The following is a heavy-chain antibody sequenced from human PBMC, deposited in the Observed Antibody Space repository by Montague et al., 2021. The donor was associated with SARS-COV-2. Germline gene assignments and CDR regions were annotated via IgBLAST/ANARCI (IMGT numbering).Heavy chain of an antibody. CDR3: VRYSGWFYFDF. V-gene: IGHV6-1*01. CDR1: GDRVANSGAD. J-gene: IGHJ4*02. CDR2: TCYRKKWCS. D-gene: IGHD6-19*01. Sequence: CAISGDRVANSGADWKCTRQYPRHMSNSHGGTCYRKKWCSDYAPSVRGRLTVNPDASKNEFSLELNYVTPEDTAVYYCVRYSGWFYFDFWGQGTLVTVSS.